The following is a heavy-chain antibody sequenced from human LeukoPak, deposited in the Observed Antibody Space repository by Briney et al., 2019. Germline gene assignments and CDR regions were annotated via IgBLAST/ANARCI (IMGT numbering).Heavy chain of an antibody. CDR1: GGSFSGYY. V-gene: IGHV4-59*01. CDR3: ASHKGF. CDR2: IYYSGST. Sequence: SETLSLTCAVYGGSFSGYYWSWFRQPPGKGLEWIGYIYYSGSTNYNPSLKSRVTISVDASKSQFSLKLSSVTAADTAVYYCASHKGFWGQGTLVTVSS. J-gene: IGHJ4*02.